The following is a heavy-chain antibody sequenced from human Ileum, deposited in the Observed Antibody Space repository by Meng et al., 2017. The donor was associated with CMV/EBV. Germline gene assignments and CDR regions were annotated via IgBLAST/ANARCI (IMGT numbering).Heavy chain of an antibody. CDR2: VSHSGVT. J-gene: IGHJ4*02. CDR3: AREPPFVPADS. Sequence: HVNQQQGAEGLLKPPETPSIPFAVYGGSFSGYYWSWIRQPPAKGLEWIAEVSHSGVTNYNPSLKSRVTISIDTYKNQFSLHLSSVTAADTAVYYCAREPPFVPADSWGQGTLVTVSS. D-gene: IGHD2-21*01. V-gene: IGHV4-34*01. CDR1: GGSFSGYY.